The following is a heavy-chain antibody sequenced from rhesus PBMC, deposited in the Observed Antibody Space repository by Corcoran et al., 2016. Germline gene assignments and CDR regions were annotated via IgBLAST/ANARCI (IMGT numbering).Heavy chain of an antibody. D-gene: IGHD1-44*02. CDR3: GRTSGSQTSIFDY. V-gene: IGHV4-165*02. CDR2: MGGSGVGT. J-gene: IGHJ4*01. Sequence: QVQLQESGPELVKPAETLSLTCVVSGGSISGYYWNWIRQSPGKGLEWFGYMGGSGVGTYYNPSLRSRVTFSRDTSKNQFFLKLTSVTAADTAMYYCGRTSGSQTSIFDYWGQGVLVTVSS. CDR1: GGSISGYY.